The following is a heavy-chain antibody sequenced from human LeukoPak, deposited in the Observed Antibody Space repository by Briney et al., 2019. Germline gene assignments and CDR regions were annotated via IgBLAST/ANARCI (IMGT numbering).Heavy chain of an antibody. D-gene: IGHD5-24*01. CDR1: GYTFTGYY. J-gene: IGHJ5*02. CDR2: INPKSGGT. V-gene: IGHV1-2*02. Sequence: ASVKVSCKASGYTFTGYYMHWVRQAPGQGLEWMGWINPKSGGTNYAQKFQGRVTMTRDTSISTAYMELSGLRSDDTAVYYCARDREMAYNWFDPWGQGTLVTVSS. CDR3: ARDREMAYNWFDP.